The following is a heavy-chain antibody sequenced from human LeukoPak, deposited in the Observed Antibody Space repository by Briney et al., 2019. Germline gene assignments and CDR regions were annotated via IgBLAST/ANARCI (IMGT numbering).Heavy chain of an antibody. CDR2: INPNSGFT. V-gene: IGHV1-2*02. CDR3: ARLADCSSSSCRSFDY. CDR1: GYPFTGYY. J-gene: IGHJ4*02. Sequence: ASVKVSCKASGYPFTGYYLHWVRQAPGQGLEWMGWINPNSGFTNYAQKFQGRVTMTRDTSISTAYVELSRLRSDDTAVYYCARLADCSSSSCRSFDYWGQGTLSPSPQ. D-gene: IGHD2-2*01.